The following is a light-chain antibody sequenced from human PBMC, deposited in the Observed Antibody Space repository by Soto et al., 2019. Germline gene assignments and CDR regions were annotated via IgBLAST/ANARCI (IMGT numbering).Light chain of an antibody. J-gene: IGKJ1*01. V-gene: IGKV3-20*01. CDR2: GAS. CDR3: QQYGSSRK. CDR1: QSVSSSY. Sequence: EIVLTQSPGTLSLSPGERATLSCRASQSVSSSYLAWYQQKPGQAPRLLIYGASSRATGIPDRFSGSGSGTDFSLTISRLEPEDFAVYDCQQYGSSRKFGQGTKVEIK.